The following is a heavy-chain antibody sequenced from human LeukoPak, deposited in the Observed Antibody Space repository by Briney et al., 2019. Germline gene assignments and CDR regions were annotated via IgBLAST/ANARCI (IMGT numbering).Heavy chain of an antibody. CDR2: ISAYNGNT. V-gene: IGHV1-18*01. J-gene: IGHJ5*02. CDR3: ARGDLGYCSGGSCYWFDP. Sequence: ASVEVSCKASGYTFTSYGISWVRQAPGQGLEWMGWISAYNGNTNYAQKLQGRVTMTTDTSTSTAYMELRSLRSDDTAVYYCARGDLGYCSGGSCYWFDPWGQGTLVTVSS. CDR1: GYTFTSYG. D-gene: IGHD2-15*01.